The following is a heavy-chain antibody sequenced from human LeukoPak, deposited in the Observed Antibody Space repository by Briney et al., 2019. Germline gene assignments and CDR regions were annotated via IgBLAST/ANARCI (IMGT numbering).Heavy chain of an antibody. V-gene: IGHV3-53*01. Sequence: GGSLRLSCAASGFTGSSNYMSWVRQAPGKGLEWVSGFYSGGSTSYADSVKGRFTISRDNSKNTLYLQMNSLRAEDTAVYYCARDRSSGWYHYYYYGMDVWGQGTTVTVSS. CDR1: GFTGSSNY. J-gene: IGHJ6*02. D-gene: IGHD6-19*01. CDR3: ARDRSSGWYHYYYYGMDV. CDR2: FYSGGST.